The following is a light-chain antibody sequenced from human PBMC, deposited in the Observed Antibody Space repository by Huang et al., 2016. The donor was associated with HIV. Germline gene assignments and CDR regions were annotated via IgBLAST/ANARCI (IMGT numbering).Light chain of an antibody. CDR2: CAS. CDR3: QLYGTSPIP. J-gene: IGKJ3*01. V-gene: IGKV3-20*01. Sequence: EIVLTKSPGTLSLSPGESATLTCRASQSVRGSYLAWYQQKPGHAPRLLMYCASNRATGIPDRCSGSGSGTDFTLTISGLEPEDFAVDYCQLYGTSPIPFGPGTKVDIK. CDR1: QSVRGSY.